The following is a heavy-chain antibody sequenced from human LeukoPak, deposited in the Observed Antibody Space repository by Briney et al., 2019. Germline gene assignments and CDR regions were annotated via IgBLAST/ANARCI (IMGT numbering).Heavy chain of an antibody. CDR1: GGSVSSGSYY. CDR3: ARDRIPHDYGDYLYYYGMDV. J-gene: IGHJ6*02. Sequence: SSETLSLTCTVSGGSVSSGSYYWSWIRQPPGKGLGWIGYIYYSGSTNYNPSLKSRVTISVDTSKNQFSLKLSSVTAADTAVYYCARDRIPHDYGDYLYYYGMDVWGQGTTVTVSS. CDR2: IYYSGST. D-gene: IGHD4-17*01. V-gene: IGHV4-61*01.